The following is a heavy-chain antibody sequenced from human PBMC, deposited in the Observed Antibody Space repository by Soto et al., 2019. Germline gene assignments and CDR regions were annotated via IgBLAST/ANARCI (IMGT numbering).Heavy chain of an antibody. V-gene: IGHV3-48*01. CDR1: GFTFSSYS. D-gene: IGHD6-13*01. J-gene: IGHJ1*01. CDR3: ARDLDGSWYPEYFQD. Sequence: PGGSLRLSCAASGFTFSSYSMNWVRQAPGKGLEWVSYITRSSSTIYYADSVKGRFTISRDNAKNSLYLQMNSLRAEDTAVYYCARDLDGSWYPEYFQDWGQGT. CDR2: ITRSSSTI.